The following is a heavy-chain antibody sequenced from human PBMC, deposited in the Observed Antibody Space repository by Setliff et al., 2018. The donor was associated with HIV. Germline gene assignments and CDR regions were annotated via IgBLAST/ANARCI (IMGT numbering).Heavy chain of an antibody. D-gene: IGHD5-12*01. Sequence: LSLTCAVSGYSISSGHYWGWIRQPPGKGLEWIGSIYHSGTTYDNPSLKSRVTISVDTSKNQFSLKLSSVTAADTAVYYCARHGAYEAYYDYMDVWGKGTTVTVSS. CDR3: ARHGAYEAYYDYMDV. CDR2: IYHSGTT. J-gene: IGHJ6*03. V-gene: IGHV4-38-2*01. CDR1: GYSISSGHY.